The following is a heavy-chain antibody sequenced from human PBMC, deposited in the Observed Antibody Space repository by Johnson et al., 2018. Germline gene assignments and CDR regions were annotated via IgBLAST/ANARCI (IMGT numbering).Heavy chain of an antibody. CDR3: ARQIGLITYRNGAFDI. CDR2: IYPGDSET. CDR1: GYSFTSYW. V-gene: IGHV5-51*01. D-gene: IGHD3-16*01. J-gene: IGHJ3*02. Sequence: EVQLVESGAEVKKPGESLKISCKGSGYSFTSYWIGWVRQMAGKGLEGLGIIYPGDSETRYSPSFQGQVTIPADKSISTAYLQWSSLKASDTAMYYCARQIGLITYRNGAFDIWGQGTMVTVSS.